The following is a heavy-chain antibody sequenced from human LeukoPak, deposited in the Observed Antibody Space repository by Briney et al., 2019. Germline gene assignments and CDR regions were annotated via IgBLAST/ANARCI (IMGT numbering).Heavy chain of an antibody. CDR1: GYTFTIYY. Sequence: ASVNVSCKASGYTFTIYYMHWVRQAPGQGLEWMGIINPTSGSTSYAQKFQGRVTMTRDTSTSTVYMELSSLRSEDTAVYYCARAWGERDTTTYGMDVWGQGTTVTVSS. J-gene: IGHJ6*02. CDR3: ARAWGERDTTTYGMDV. D-gene: IGHD5-24*01. V-gene: IGHV1-46*01. CDR2: INPTSGST.